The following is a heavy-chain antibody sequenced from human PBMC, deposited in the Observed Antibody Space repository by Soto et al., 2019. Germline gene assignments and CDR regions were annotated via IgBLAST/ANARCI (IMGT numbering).Heavy chain of an antibody. Sequence: SETLSLTCTVSGGSISSYYWSWIRQPPGKGLEWIGYIYYSGSTNYNPSLKSRVTISVDTSKNQFSLKLSSVTAADTAVYYCARSYYYDSSGDATGYGMDVWGQGTTVTVSS. CDR2: IYYSGST. D-gene: IGHD3-22*01. CDR3: ARSYYYDSSGDATGYGMDV. CDR1: GGSISSYY. J-gene: IGHJ6*02. V-gene: IGHV4-59*01.